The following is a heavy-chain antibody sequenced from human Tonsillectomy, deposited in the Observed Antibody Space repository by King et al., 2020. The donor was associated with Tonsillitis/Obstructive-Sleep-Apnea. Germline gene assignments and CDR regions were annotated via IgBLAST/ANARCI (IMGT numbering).Heavy chain of an antibody. V-gene: IGHV3-21*01. CDR3: ARDSRVVAATRNDY. J-gene: IGHJ4*02. CDR2: ISSSSSYI. CDR1: GFTFSSYS. Sequence: VQLVESGGGLVKPGGSLRLSCAASGFTFSSYSMNWVRQAPGKGLEWVSSISSSSSYIYYADSVKGRFTISRDTAKNSLYLQMNSLRAEDTAVYYCARDSRVVAATRNDYWGQGTLVTVSS. D-gene: IGHD2-15*01.